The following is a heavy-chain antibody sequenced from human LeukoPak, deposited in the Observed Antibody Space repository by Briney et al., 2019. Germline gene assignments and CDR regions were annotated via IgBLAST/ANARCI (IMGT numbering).Heavy chain of an antibody. CDR1: EFTFSSYA. Sequence: PGGSLRLSCAASEFTFSSYAMQWVRQAPGKGLEWVSGITVSGGTTYYTNSVKGRFTISRNHSKNTLYLQMNSQRAEDPAVYYCAKYLTARGPPYALDVWGQGTTVTVSS. CDR3: AKYLTARGPPYALDV. V-gene: IGHV3-23*01. J-gene: IGHJ6*02. CDR2: ITVSGGTT. D-gene: IGHD1-14*01.